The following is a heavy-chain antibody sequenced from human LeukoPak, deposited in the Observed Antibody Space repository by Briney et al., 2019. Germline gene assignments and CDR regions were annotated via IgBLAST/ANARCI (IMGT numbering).Heavy chain of an antibody. CDR2: INGGGGTS. D-gene: IGHD6-19*01. CDR1: GFTFTSYA. Sequence: GSLRLSCAASGFTFTSYAMSWVRKAPGKGLEWFSAINGGGGTSFYADSVKGRFTISRDNSKNTLYLQMSSLRAEDTAIYYCAKVRDSSGWGTLFGYWGQGALVTVSS. V-gene: IGHV3-23*01. CDR3: AKVRDSSGWGTLFGY. J-gene: IGHJ4*02.